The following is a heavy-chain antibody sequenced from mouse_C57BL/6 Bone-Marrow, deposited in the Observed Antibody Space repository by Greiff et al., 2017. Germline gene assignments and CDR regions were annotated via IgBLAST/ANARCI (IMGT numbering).Heavy chain of an antibody. CDR3: AREGDYGSSPDM. V-gene: IGHV1-39*01. CDR2: IYPNYGTT. D-gene: IGHD1-1*01. CDR1: GYSFTDYN. Sequence: EVQLQQSGPELVKPGASVKMSCKASGYSFTDYNMNWVKQRHGKGLEWIGVIYPNYGTTSYNQKFKGKATLTVDQSSSTAYMLLNSLTSEDSAVYYCAREGDYGSSPDMWGQGTTLSVSA. J-gene: IGHJ2*01.